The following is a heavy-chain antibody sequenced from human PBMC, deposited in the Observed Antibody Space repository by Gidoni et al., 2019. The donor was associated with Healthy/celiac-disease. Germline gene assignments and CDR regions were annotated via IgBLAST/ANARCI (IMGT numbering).Heavy chain of an antibody. CDR3: ARVNDPIWSGYYTIDY. CDR2: IWYDGSNK. D-gene: IGHD3-3*01. V-gene: IGHV3-33*01. CDR1: GFTFSSYG. J-gene: IGHJ4*02. Sequence: QVQLVESGGGVVQPGRSLRLSCAASGFTFSSYGMHWVRRAPGKGLEWVAVIWYDGSNKYYADSVKGRFTISRDNSKNTLYLQMNSLRAEDTAVYYCARVNDPIWSGYYTIDYWGQGTLVTVSS.